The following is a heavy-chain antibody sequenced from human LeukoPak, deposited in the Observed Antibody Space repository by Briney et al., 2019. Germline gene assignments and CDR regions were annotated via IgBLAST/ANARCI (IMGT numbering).Heavy chain of an antibody. Sequence: SETLSLTCTVSGGSISSSSYYWGWIRQPPGKGLEWIGSIYYSGSTYYNPSLKSRVTISVDTSKNQFSLKLSSVTAADTAVYYCARDRYSGYDYHYYYGMDVWGQGTTVTVSS. J-gene: IGHJ6*02. D-gene: IGHD5-12*01. V-gene: IGHV4-39*07. CDR3: ARDRYSGYDYHYYYGMDV. CDR1: GGSISSSSYY. CDR2: IYYSGST.